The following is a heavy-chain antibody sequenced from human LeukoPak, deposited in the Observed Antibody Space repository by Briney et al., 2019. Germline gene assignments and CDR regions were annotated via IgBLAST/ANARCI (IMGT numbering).Heavy chain of an antibody. D-gene: IGHD4-17*01. J-gene: IGHJ6*04. Sequence: ASVKVSCKASGYTFTGYYMHWVRQAPGQGLEWMGWINPNSGGTNYAQKFQGWVTMTRDTSISTAYMELSRLRSDDTAVYYCARDLGAPTTVTTPYYYYGMTSGAKGPRSPSPQ. CDR2: INPNSGGT. V-gene: IGHV1-2*04. CDR1: GYTFTGYY. CDR3: ARDLGAPTTVTTPYYYYGMTS.